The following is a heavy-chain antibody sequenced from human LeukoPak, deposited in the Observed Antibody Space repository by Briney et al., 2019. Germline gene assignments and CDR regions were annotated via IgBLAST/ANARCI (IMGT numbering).Heavy chain of an antibody. CDR1: GGTFSSYA. Sequence: GASVKVSCKASGGTFSSYAISWVRQAPGQGLEWMGGIIPIFGTANYAQKFQGRVTITADESTSTAYMELSSLRSEDTAVYYCARPIAVAGFEYYYYGMDVWAKGPRSPSP. V-gene: IGHV1-69*13. D-gene: IGHD6-19*01. J-gene: IGHJ6*02. CDR2: IIPIFGTA. CDR3: ARPIAVAGFEYYYYGMDV.